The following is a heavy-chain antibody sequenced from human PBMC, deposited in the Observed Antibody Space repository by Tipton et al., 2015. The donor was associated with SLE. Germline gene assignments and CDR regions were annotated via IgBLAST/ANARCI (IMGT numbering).Heavy chain of an antibody. D-gene: IGHD2-15*01. CDR2: INHFGST. J-gene: IGHJ6*02. V-gene: IGHV4-34*01. CDR3: ALDRGGSPNGMDV. CDR1: GDSFSDYY. Sequence: TLSLTCAVYGDSFSDYYWSWIRQPPGKGLEWIGEINHFGSTKYNPSLMSRVTISVDTSKNQFSLKLSSVIAADTAVYYCALDRGGSPNGMDVWGQGTTVTVSS.